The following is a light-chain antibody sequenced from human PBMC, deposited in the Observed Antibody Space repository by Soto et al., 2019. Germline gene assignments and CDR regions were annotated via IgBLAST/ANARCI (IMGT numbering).Light chain of an antibody. CDR3: ETWDSNTRV. Sequence: QLVLTQSSSDSASLGYSVKLTCTLSSGHSSYIIAWHQQQPGKAPRYLMKLEGSGSYNKGSGVPDRFSGSSSGADRYLTISNLQFEDEANYYCETWDSNTRVFGGGTKLTVL. J-gene: IGLJ2*01. CDR1: SGHSSYI. V-gene: IGLV4-60*02. CDR2: LEGSGSY.